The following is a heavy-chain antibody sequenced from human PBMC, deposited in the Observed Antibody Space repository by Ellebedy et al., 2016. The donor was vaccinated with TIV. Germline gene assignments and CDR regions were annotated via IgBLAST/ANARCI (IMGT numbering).Heavy chain of an antibody. CDR3: ARGGYYDSSGCPDY. CDR2: MSAYNGNT. Sequence: AASVKVSCKASVYTFTSYDLNWARQATGKGLEWMGWMSAYNGNTNYAQKLHGRVTMTTDTSTSTAYMELRSRRSDDTAVYYCARGGYYDSSGCPDYWGQGTLVTVSS. CDR1: VYTFTSYD. V-gene: IGHV1-18*01. J-gene: IGHJ4*02. D-gene: IGHD3-22*01.